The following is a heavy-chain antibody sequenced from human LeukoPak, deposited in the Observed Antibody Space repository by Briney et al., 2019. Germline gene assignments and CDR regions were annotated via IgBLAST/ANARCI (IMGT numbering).Heavy chain of an antibody. CDR2: IYSGGNT. D-gene: IGHD3-22*01. Sequence: PGGSLRLSCAASGFTFSSYWMSWVRQAPGKGLEWVSVIYSGGNTYYADSVKGRFTISRDNSKNTLYLQMNSLKAEDTAVYYCARGLYYYDTSGYLYYWGQGTLVTVSS. V-gene: IGHV3-53*01. CDR3: ARGLYYYDTSGYLYY. CDR1: GFTFSSYW. J-gene: IGHJ4*02.